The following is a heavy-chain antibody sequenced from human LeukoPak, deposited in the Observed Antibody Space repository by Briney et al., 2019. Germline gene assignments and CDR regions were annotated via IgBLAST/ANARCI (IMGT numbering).Heavy chain of an antibody. V-gene: IGHV3-53*04. CDR3: VRLMGSGWFDP. CDR2: IYSGGNT. D-gene: IGHD1-26*01. J-gene: IGHJ5*02. CDR1: GFTVSSSP. Sequence: PGGSLRLSCAASGFTVSSSPINWVRQAPGRGLEWVSVIYSGGNTFYADSVKGRFTISRHNSENTLYLQMNSLSADDTAVYYCVRLMGSGWFDPWGQATLVTVSP.